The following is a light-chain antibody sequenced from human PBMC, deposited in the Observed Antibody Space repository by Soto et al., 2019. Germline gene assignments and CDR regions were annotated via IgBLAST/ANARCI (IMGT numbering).Light chain of an antibody. J-gene: IGLJ2*01. Sequence: QAVVTQEPSFSVSPGGTVTLTCGLTSGSVSTSYYPSWYQQTPGQAPRTLIYSTYTRSSGVPDRFSGSILGNKAALTITGAQAEDESDYYCVLYMGSGIGVFGGGTKVTVL. CDR1: SGSVSTSYY. CDR2: STY. CDR3: VLYMGSGIGV. V-gene: IGLV8-61*01.